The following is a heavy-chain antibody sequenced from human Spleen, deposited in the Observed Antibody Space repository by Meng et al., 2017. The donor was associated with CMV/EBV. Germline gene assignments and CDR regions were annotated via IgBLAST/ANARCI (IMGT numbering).Heavy chain of an antibody. CDR1: GFSFSTFG. J-gene: IGHJ4*02. CDR3: VRDRNYGVYLGSDY. V-gene: IGHV3-9*01. Sequence: GGSLRLSCAASGFSFSTFGMHWVRQAPGKGLEWVSGISWNSANIGYADSVKGRFTTSRDNAKNSLYLQMDNLGTEDTALYYCVRDRNYGVYLGSDYWGQGTLVTVSS. D-gene: IGHD4-17*01. CDR2: ISWNSANI.